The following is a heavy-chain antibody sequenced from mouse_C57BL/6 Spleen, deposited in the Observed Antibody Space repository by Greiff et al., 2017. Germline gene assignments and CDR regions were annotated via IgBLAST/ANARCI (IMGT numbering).Heavy chain of an antibody. V-gene: IGHV1-22*01. J-gene: IGHJ2*01. CDR3: ARSGSMVTPSLDY. CDR2: INPNNGGT. CDR1: GYTFTDCN. D-gene: IGHD2-2*01. Sequence: EVKLQESGPELVKPGASVKMSCKASGYTFTDCNMHWVKQSHGKSLEWIGYINPNNGGTSYNQKFKGKATLTVNKSSSTAYMQLRSLTSEDSAVYYCARSGSMVTPSLDYWGQGTTLTVSS.